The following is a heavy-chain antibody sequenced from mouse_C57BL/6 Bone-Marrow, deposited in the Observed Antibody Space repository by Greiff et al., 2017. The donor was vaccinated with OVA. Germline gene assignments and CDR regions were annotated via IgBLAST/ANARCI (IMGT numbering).Heavy chain of an antibody. CDR2: IRLKSDNFAT. J-gene: IGHJ2*01. CDR1: GFTFSNYW. Sequence: DVMLVESGGGLVQPGGSMKLSCVASGFTFSNYWMNWVRQSPEKGLEWVAQIRLKSDNFATHYAVSVKGRFTISREDSKSSVYLQMNNLRAEGTGIYYCTARNYVDYWGQGTTLTVSS. V-gene: IGHV6-3*01. CDR3: TARNYVDY.